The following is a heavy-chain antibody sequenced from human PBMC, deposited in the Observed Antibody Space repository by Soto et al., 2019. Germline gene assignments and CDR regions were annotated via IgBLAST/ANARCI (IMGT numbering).Heavy chain of an antibody. J-gene: IGHJ4*02. CDR3: ARRDSSGWYSYFEY. D-gene: IGHD6-19*01. CDR2: MYYSGGT. Sequence: QVHLQESGPGLVKPSETLSLTCTVSGGSISGYYWSWIRQPPGKGLEWIEYMYYSGGTNYNTSLKDRVTISIDTSKNQFSLKLSSVTAADTAVYYCARRDSSGWYSYFEYWGQGALVTVSS. V-gene: IGHV4-59*08. CDR1: GGSISGYY.